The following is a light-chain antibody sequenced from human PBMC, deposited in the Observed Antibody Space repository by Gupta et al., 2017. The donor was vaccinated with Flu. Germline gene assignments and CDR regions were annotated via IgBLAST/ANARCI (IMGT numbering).Light chain of an antibody. Sequence: EIVLTQSPATLSLSPGERATLSCRASQSVSRDLVWYQQKPGQAPRLLIYDASNRATGVPARFSGNGYGTDFTLTISSREPEDFAVYYCQQRSIWPPLTFGGGTKVESK. V-gene: IGKV3-11*01. CDR1: QSVSRD. CDR3: QQRSIWPPLT. CDR2: DAS. J-gene: IGKJ4*01.